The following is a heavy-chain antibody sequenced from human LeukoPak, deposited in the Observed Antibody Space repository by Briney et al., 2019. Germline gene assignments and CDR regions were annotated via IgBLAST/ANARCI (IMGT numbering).Heavy chain of an antibody. V-gene: IGHV6-1*01. CDR3: ASSPNHPLGWTFDY. Sequence: PSQTLSLTCAISGDSASSNSAAWNWIRQSPSRGLEWLGRTYYRSKWYNDYAVSVKSRITINPHTSKNQFSLQLNSVTPEDTAVYYCASSPNHPLGWTFDYWGQGTLVTVSS. CDR2: TYYRSKWYN. J-gene: IGHJ4*02. D-gene: IGHD1-14*01. CDR1: GDSASSNSAA.